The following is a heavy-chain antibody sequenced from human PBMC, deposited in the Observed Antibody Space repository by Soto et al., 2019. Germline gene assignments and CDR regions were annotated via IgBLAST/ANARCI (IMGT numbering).Heavy chain of an antibody. J-gene: IGHJ5*02. D-gene: IGHD3-22*01. Sequence: GGSLRLSCAASGFTFSSYAMHWVRQAPGKGLEWVAVISYDGSNKYYADSVKGRFTISRDNSKNTLYLQMNSLRAEDTAVYYYARWHEPPDYYDSSGYWYNWFDPWGQGTLVTAPQ. CDR1: GFTFSSYA. CDR3: ARWHEPPDYYDSSGYWYNWFDP. V-gene: IGHV3-30-3*01. CDR2: ISYDGSNK.